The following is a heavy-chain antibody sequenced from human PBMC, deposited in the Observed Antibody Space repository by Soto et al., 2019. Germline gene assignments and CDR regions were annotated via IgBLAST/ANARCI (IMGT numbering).Heavy chain of an antibody. CDR1: GGSFSGYY. D-gene: IGHD6-19*01. CDR2: INHSGST. J-gene: IGHJ5*02. CDR3: ARVHSSSRYDPLIAVAGTWFDP. Sequence: QVQLQQWGAGLLKPSETLSLTCAVYGGSFSGYYWSWIRQPPGKGLEWIGEINHSGSTNYNPSLKSRVTISVDTSKNQFSLKLSSVTAADTAVYYCARVHSSSRYDPLIAVAGTWFDPWGQGTLVTVSS. V-gene: IGHV4-34*01.